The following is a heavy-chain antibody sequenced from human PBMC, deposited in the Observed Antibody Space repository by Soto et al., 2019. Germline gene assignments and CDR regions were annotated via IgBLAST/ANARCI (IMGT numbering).Heavy chain of an antibody. CDR1: GSALTELS. Sequence: QVRLIQSGTEVKKSGASVKVSCRLSGSALTELSLHWVRQAPGKGLEWMGCSDREDGETFYAQKFEGRLTMTEDTSTNTAYMELRSLGSEDTAVYYCTRGNWFDPWGQGTLVAVSS. V-gene: IGHV1-24*01. CDR3: TRGNWFDP. CDR2: SDREDGET. J-gene: IGHJ5*02.